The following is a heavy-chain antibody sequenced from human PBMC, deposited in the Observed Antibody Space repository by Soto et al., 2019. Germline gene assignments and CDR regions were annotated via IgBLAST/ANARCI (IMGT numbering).Heavy chain of an antibody. CDR3: ASDSPSGSSPQNYYYYMDV. Sequence: GGSLRLSCAASGFTFSSYSMNWVRQAPGKGLEWVSSISSSSSYIYYADSVKGRFTISRDNAKNSLYLQMNSLRAEDTAVYYCASDSPSGSSPQNYYYYMDVWGKGTTVTVSS. CDR1: GFTFSSYS. D-gene: IGHD1-26*01. V-gene: IGHV3-21*01. J-gene: IGHJ6*03. CDR2: ISSSSSYI.